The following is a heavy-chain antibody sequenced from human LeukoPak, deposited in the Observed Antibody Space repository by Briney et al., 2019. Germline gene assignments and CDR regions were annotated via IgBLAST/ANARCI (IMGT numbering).Heavy chain of an antibody. CDR1: GGTFSSYA. V-gene: IGHV1-69*01. CDR2: IIPIFGTA. J-gene: IGHJ3*02. CDR3: ARDYCGGDCYSRGYDAFDI. D-gene: IGHD2-21*02. Sequence: SVKVSCKASGGTFSSYAISWVRQAPGQGLEWMGGIIPIFGTANYAQKFQGRVTITADESTSTAYMELSSLRSEDTAVYYCARDYCGGDCYSRGYDAFDIWGQGTMVTVSS.